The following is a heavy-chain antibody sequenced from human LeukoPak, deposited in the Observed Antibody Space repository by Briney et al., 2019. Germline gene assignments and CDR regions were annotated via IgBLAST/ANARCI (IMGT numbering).Heavy chain of an antibody. V-gene: IGHV4-38-2*02. J-gene: IGHJ4*02. CDR2: IYHSGST. CDR1: GYSISSGYY. Sequence: SETLSLTCTVSGYSISSGYYWGWIRQPPGKGLEWIGSIYHSGSTYYNPSLKSRVTISVDTSKNQFSLKLSSVTAADTAVYYCARDPQGYYYDSSGYSDDYWGQGTLVTVSS. CDR3: ARDPQGYYYDSSGYSDDY. D-gene: IGHD3-22*01.